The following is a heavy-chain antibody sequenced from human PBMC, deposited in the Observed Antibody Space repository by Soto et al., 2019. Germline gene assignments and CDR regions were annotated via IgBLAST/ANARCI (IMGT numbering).Heavy chain of an antibody. D-gene: IGHD2-2*01. J-gene: IGHJ3*02. CDR2: VYNDGSA. V-gene: IGHV4-4*02. Sequence: PSETLSLTCDVSGVSISSGNWWSWVRQPPGKGLEWIAEVYNDGSANYHPSLESRATISVDRSKNQFSLRLSSVTAADTAVYYCARDSTRRGACDIWGQGTMVTVSS. CDR3: ARDSTRRGACDI. CDR1: GVSISSGNW.